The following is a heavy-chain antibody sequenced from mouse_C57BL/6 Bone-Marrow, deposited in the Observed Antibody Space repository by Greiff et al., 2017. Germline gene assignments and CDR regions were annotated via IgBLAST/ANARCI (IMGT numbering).Heavy chain of an antibody. CDR1: GFNIKDYY. J-gene: IGHJ2*01. V-gene: IGHV14-1*01. Sequence: VQLQQSGAELVRPGASVKLSCTASGFNIKDYYMHWVKQRPEQGLEWIGRIDPEDGDTEYAPKFQGKATMTADTSSNPAYLQLSRLTSEDTAIYYCTTCYSFDYWGQGTTLTVSS. CDR2: IDPEDGDT. CDR3: TTCYSFDY.